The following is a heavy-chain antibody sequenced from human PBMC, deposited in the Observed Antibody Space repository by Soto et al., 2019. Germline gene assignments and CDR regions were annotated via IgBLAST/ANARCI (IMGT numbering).Heavy chain of an antibody. D-gene: IGHD2-2*01. CDR2: ISGSGGST. V-gene: IGHV3-23*01. J-gene: IGHJ4*02. Sequence: EVQLLESGGGLVQPGGSLRLSCAASGITFTAYAMSLVRQAPGKGLEWVSSISGSGGSTYYADSVKGRLTISRDNSKXXXXXXMNSLRAEDTAVYYCATIIIPAATNFYWGQGTLVTVSS. CDR1: GITFTAYA. CDR3: ATIIIPAATNFY.